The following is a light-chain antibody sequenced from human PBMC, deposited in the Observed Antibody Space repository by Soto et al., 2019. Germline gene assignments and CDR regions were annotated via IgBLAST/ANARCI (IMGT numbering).Light chain of an antibody. CDR3: QHYGSSRT. V-gene: IGKV3-20*01. J-gene: IGKJ1*01. CDR2: GAS. Sequence: EIVLTQSPGTLSLSPGERATLSCRASQSVSNNYLAWYQQKPGQAPRLLIYGASSRATGIPERFSGSGSGTDFTLTISRLEPEDFAVYYCQHYGSSRTFGQGTKVDIK. CDR1: QSVSNNY.